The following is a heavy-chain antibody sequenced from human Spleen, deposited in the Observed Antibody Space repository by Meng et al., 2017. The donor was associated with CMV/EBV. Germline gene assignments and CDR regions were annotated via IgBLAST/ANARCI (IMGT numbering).Heavy chain of an antibody. Sequence: CSVSHGSSSISSYCWGWIRQPPGKGLEWIGSIYFSGNTHYNPSLKGRVTISVDTSKNQFSLKLRSVTAADTAVYYCARRRGYNWFDPWGQGTLVTVSS. D-gene: IGHD2-15*01. CDR3: ARRRGYNWFDP. CDR2: IYFSGNT. J-gene: IGHJ5*02. CDR1: HGSSSISSYC. V-gene: IGHV4-39*01.